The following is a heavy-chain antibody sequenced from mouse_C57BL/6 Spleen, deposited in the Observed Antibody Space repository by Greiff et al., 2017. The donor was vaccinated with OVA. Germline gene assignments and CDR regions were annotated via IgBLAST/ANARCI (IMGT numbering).Heavy chain of an antibody. V-gene: IGHV14-2*01. D-gene: IGHD4-1*01. Sequence: EVMLVESGAELVKPGASVKLSCTASGFNIKDYYMHWVKQRTEQGLEWIGRIDPEDGETKYAPKFQGKATITADTSSNTAYLQLSSLTSEDTAVYYCARWITGTAYFDYWGQGTTLTVSS. CDR2: IDPEDGET. CDR3: ARWITGTAYFDY. J-gene: IGHJ2*01. CDR1: GFNIKDYY.